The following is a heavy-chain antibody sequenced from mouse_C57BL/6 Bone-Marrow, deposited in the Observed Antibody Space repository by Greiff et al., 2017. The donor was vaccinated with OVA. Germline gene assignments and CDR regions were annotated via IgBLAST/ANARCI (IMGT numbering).Heavy chain of an antibody. Sequence: EVQLVESGPGLVKPSQSLSLTCSVTGYSITSGYYWNWIRQFPGNKLEWMGYISYDGSNNYNPSLKNRISITRDTSKNQFFLKLNSVTTEDTATYYCARAGDSNPYFDYWGQGTTLTVSS. CDR3: ARAGDSNPYFDY. D-gene: IGHD2-5*01. CDR1: GYSITSGYY. CDR2: ISYDGSN. V-gene: IGHV3-6*01. J-gene: IGHJ2*01.